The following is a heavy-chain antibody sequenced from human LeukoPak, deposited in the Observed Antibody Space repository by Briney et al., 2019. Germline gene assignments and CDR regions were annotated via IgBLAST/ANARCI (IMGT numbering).Heavy chain of an antibody. Sequence: SETLSLTCAVYGGSFSGYYWSWVRQPPRKGLGKIGLNKHSGSANYNPAHKSRVAISIDTSKNQFSLKVSFVTAAATAVYYCARGRTQQNLFEYWGEGTLVTVSS. D-gene: IGHD1-14*01. CDR1: GGSFSGYY. J-gene: IGHJ4*02. CDR3: ARGRTQQNLFEY. CDR2: NKHSGSA. V-gene: IGHV4-34*01.